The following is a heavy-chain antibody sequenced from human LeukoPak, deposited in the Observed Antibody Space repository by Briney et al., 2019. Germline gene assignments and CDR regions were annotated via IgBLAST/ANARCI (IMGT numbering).Heavy chain of an antibody. J-gene: IGHJ4*02. V-gene: IGHV3-23*01. CDR1: GFFFNTNA. D-gene: IGHD3-10*01. CDR2: IGNSDET. Sequence: PGGSLRLSCAASGFFFNTNAMSWVRQAPGMGLEWVAAIGNSDETYYADAVKGRFTISRDNSKNTLYLQMNSLRAEDTAVYYCAKESRGSSIFDYWGQGTLVTVSS. CDR3: AKESRGSSIFDY.